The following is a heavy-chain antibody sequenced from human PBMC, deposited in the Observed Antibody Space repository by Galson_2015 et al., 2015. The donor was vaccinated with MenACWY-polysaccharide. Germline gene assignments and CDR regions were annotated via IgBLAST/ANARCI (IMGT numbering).Heavy chain of an antibody. CDR2: IGTGYGT. CDR3: AKFKYSSSWSSTHGMDV. Sequence: LRLSCAASGITFSSNAITWVRQAPGKGLEWISGIGTGYGTYYAASVKGRFTISRDNSKSMVYLQMNSLRAEDTAIYYCAKFKYSSSWSSTHGMDVWGQGTTVTVSS. J-gene: IGHJ6*02. CDR1: GITFSSNA. D-gene: IGHD6-13*01. V-gene: IGHV3-23*01.